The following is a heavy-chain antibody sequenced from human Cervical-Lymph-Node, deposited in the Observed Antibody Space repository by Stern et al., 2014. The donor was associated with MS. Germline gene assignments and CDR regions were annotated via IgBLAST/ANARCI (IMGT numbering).Heavy chain of an antibody. CDR1: GFSFDDYV. J-gene: IGHJ6*02. V-gene: IGHV3-9*01. CDR3: AKGKDVRFLELGGMDV. D-gene: IGHD3-3*01. Sequence: EVQLVESGGGLVQPGRSLRVSRAASGFSFDDYVMHCVRQAPGKGLEWVSRISWNSDNIGYADSVKGRFTISRDNAKNSLFLQMHSLRVEDTALYYCAKGKDVRFLELGGMDVWGQGTTVIVSS. CDR2: ISWNSDNI.